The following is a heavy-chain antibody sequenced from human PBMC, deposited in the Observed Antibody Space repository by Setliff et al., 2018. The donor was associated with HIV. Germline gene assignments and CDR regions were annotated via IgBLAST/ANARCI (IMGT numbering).Heavy chain of an antibody. CDR3: AGPRSPGGYYFDY. Sequence: PSETLSLTCTVSGGSITSGNYFWTWIRQPAGKGLEWIGHIYLGEATNYNPSLKSRVTISVDTSKNQFSLKLSSVTAADTAVYYCAGPRSPGGYYFDYWGQGTLVTVSS. V-gene: IGHV4-61*09. J-gene: IGHJ4*02. CDR1: GGSITSGNYF. D-gene: IGHD2-15*01. CDR2: IYLGEAT.